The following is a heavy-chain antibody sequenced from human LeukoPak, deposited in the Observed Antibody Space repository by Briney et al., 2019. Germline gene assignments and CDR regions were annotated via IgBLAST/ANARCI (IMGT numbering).Heavy chain of an antibody. CDR2: INHSGST. Sequence: SETLSLTCAVYGGSFSGYYWSWLRQPPGKGLEWIGEINHSGSTNYNPSLTSRVTISVDTSKNQFSLKLSSVTAADTAVYYCARDYDINWVDPWGQGTLVTVSS. J-gene: IGHJ5*02. CDR3: ARDYDINWVDP. D-gene: IGHD3-9*01. CDR1: GGSFSGYY. V-gene: IGHV4-34*01.